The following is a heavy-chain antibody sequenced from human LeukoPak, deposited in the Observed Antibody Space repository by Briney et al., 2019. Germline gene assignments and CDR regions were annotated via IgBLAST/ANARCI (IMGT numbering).Heavy chain of an antibody. D-gene: IGHD2-8*01. V-gene: IGHV3-30-3*01. J-gene: IGHJ6*02. CDR3: ARGPLVRVLMVYATYYYYGTDV. CDR1: GFTFSSYA. CDR2: ISYDGSNK. Sequence: GGSLRLSCAASGFTFSSYAMHWVRQAPGKGLEWVAVISYDGSNKYYADSVKGRFTISRDNSKNTLYLQMNSLRAEDTAVYYCARGPLVRVLMVYATYYYYGTDVWGQGTTVTVSS.